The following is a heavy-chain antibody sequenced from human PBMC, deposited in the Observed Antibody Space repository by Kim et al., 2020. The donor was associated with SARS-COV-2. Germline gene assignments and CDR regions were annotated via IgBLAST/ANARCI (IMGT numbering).Heavy chain of an antibody. CDR3: ARFVPAAIGFFDY. CDR1: GGSISSSSYY. Sequence: SETLSLTCTVSGGSISSSSYYWGWIRQPPGKGLEWIGSIYYSGSTYYNPSLKSRVTISVDTSKNQFSLKLSSVTAADTAVYYCARFVPAAIGFFDYWGQGTLVTVSS. D-gene: IGHD2-2*02. V-gene: IGHV4-39*01. CDR2: IYYSGST. J-gene: IGHJ4*02.